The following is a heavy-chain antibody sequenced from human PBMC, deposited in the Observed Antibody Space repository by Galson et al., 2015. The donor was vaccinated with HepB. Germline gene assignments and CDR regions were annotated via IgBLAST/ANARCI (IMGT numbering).Heavy chain of an antibody. Sequence: ALRLACAASGFTFSSPGMHWVRQAPVKGLEWVAVISFDGTNKYYIDSVKGRFTISRDNAKTTLYLQMNSLRAEDAAVYYCAKDDDWNWNAGIDYWGQGTLVTVSS. J-gene: IGHJ4*02. CDR1: GFTFSSPG. D-gene: IGHD1-1*01. CDR2: ISFDGTNK. CDR3: AKDDDWNWNAGIDY. V-gene: IGHV3-30*18.